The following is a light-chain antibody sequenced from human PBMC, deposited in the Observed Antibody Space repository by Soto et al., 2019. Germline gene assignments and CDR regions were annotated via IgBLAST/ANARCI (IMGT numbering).Light chain of an antibody. V-gene: IGKV3-11*01. J-gene: IGKJ3*01. Sequence: ENVLTQSPATLSLSPGERATLSCRASQSVSNSLAWYQEKPGQAPRLLIYDASNRAIGIPARFSGSGSGTDFTLTISSLEPEDVAVYYCQQGRAFGPGTKVALK. CDR2: DAS. CDR1: QSVSNS. CDR3: QQGRA.